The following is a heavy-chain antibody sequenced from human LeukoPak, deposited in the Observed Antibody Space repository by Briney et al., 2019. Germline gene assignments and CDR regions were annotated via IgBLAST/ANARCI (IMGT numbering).Heavy chain of an antibody. Sequence: GRSLRLSCAASGFTFSSYGMHWVRQAPGKGLEWVAVIWYDGSNKYYADSVKGRFTISRDNSKNTLYLQMNSLRAEDTAVYYCQTCCGGDCYFDYWGQGTLVTVSS. D-gene: IGHD2-21*02. CDR2: IWYDGSNK. J-gene: IGHJ4*02. CDR1: GFTFSSYG. CDR3: QTCCGGDCYFDY. V-gene: IGHV3-33*01.